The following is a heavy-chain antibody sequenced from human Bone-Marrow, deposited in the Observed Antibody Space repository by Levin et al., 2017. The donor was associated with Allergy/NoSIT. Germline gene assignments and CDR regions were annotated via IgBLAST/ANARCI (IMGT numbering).Heavy chain of an antibody. J-gene: IGHJ5*02. CDR1: GETLSGWY. CDR2: TDHRGNT. D-gene: IGHD1-1*01. V-gene: IGHV4-34*01. Sequence: SQTLSLTCAVYGETLSGWYWSWIRQSPGRGLEWLGDTDHRGNTNYNPSLKSRVTMSTDTSKNHVFLSLIDVTAADTAVYFCARVNELAGTTYWFDPWGQGALVTVSS. CDR3: ARVNELAGTTYWFDP.